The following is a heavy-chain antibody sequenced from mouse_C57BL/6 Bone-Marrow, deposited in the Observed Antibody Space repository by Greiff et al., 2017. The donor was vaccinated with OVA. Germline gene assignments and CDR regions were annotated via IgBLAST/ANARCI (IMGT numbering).Heavy chain of an antibody. Sequence: VQLQQSGAELVMPGASVKLSCKASGYTFTSYWMHWVKQRPGQGLEWIGEIDPSDSYTNYNQKFKGKSTLTVDKSSSTAYMQLSSLTSEDSAVYYCARFITTARGYFDYWGQGTTLTVSS. V-gene: IGHV1-69*01. D-gene: IGHD1-1*01. CDR1: GYTFTSYW. J-gene: IGHJ2*01. CDR3: ARFITTARGYFDY. CDR2: IDPSDSYT.